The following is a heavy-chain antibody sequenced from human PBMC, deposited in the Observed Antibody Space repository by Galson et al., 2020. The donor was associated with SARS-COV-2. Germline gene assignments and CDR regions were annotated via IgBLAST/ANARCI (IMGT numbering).Heavy chain of an antibody. V-gene: IGHV3-30*02. Sequence: GESLKISCAASGFTFIYYGMQWVRQAPGKGLEWVAFIRGDGSDSYYADSVKGRFTILRDNSQNILHLQMNNLRIDDTAVYYCAQDQRAINYPLAFDIWGQGTMVTVSS. CDR3: AQDQRAINYPLAFDI. CDR2: IRGDGSDS. J-gene: IGHJ3*02. CDR1: GFTFIYYG. D-gene: IGHD3-10*01.